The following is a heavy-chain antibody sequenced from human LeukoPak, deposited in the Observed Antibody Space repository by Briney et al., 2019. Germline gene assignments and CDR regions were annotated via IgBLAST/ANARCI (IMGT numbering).Heavy chain of an antibody. CDR1: GGSISSSSYY. Sequence: SETLSLTCTVPGGSISSSSYYWGWIRQPGGRGLEWIATIYDSGSTYYNPSLKSRFTISVEPSMNQFSLKLSSVTAADPGVYYCARHNKGGGEWPRFCDYWGRGTLVSVFS. CDR3: ARHNKGGGEWPRFCDY. V-gene: IGHV4-39*01. D-gene: IGHD3-16*01. CDR2: IYDSGST. J-gene: IGHJ4*02.